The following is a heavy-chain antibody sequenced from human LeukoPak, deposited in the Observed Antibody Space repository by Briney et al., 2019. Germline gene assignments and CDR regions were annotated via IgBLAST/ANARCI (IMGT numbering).Heavy chain of an antibody. J-gene: IGHJ4*02. CDR3: AKKRTLVRGDPTAVHFDY. Sequence: GGSLRLSRAASGFTFSNYAMSWVRQAPGKGLEWVSAISGSTGSTYYADSVKGRFTISRDNSKNTLYLQMHSLRAEDTAVYYCAKKRTLVRGDPTAVHFDYWGQGTLVTVSS. V-gene: IGHV3-23*01. D-gene: IGHD3-10*01. CDR2: ISGSTGST. CDR1: GFTFSNYA.